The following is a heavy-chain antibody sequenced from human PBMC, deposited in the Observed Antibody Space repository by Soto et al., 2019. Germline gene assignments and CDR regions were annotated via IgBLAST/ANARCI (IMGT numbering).Heavy chain of an antibody. D-gene: IGHD2-2*01. Sequence: SETLSLTCTVSGGSISNYYWSWIRQPPGKGLEWIGYFYYTGITNYNPSLKSRITISVDTSKNQFSLKLSSVTAADTAVYYCARAVPPIDYWGQGTLVTVSS. CDR2: FYYTGIT. V-gene: IGHV4-59*08. CDR1: GGSISNYY. J-gene: IGHJ4*02. CDR3: ARAVPPIDY.